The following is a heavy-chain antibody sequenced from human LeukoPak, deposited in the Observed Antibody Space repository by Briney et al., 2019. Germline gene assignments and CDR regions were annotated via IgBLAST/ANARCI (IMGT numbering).Heavy chain of an antibody. J-gene: IGHJ4*02. CDR3: ARDLYGSGSPHYFDY. D-gene: IGHD3-10*01. V-gene: IGHV3-48*02. CDR1: GFTFSSYS. CDR2: ISSSSSTI. Sequence: GGSLRLSRAASGFTFSSYSMNWVRQAPGKGLEWVSYISSSSSTIYYADSVKGRFTISRDNAKNSLYLQMNSLRDEDTAVYYCARDLYGSGSPHYFDYWGQGTLVTVSS.